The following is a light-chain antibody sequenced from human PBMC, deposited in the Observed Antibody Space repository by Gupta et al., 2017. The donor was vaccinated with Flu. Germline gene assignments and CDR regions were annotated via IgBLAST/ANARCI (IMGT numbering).Light chain of an antibody. CDR1: QSINNW. CDR2: KAS. V-gene: IGKV1-5*03. Sequence: DRVTITCRASQSINNWLAWCQQKPGKAPKLLIYKASSLQSGVPSRFSGSGSGTEFSLTISSLQPDDFAIYYCHQYNSYSPETFGQGTKLEIK. J-gene: IGKJ2*01. CDR3: HQYNSYSPET.